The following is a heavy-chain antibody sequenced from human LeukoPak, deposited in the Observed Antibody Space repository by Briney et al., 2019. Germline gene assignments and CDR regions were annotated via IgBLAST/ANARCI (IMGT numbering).Heavy chain of an antibody. CDR3: ARIWTAVAGVYFDY. V-gene: IGHV3-48*03. D-gene: IGHD6-19*01. J-gene: IGHJ4*02. Sequence: GGSLRLSCAASGFTFSGYEMNWVRQAPGKGLEWVSYISSSGSTIYYADSVKGRFTISRDNAKNSLYLQMNSLRAEDTAVYYCARIWTAVAGVYFDYWGQGTLVTVSS. CDR2: ISSSGSTI. CDR1: GFTFSGYE.